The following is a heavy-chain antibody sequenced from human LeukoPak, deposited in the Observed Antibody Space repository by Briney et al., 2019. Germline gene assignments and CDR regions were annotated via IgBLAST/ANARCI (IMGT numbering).Heavy chain of an antibody. V-gene: IGHV4-30-2*01. Sequence: SQTLSLTCAVSGGSISSGGYSWSWIRQPPGKGLEWIGYIYHSGSTYYNPSLKSRVTISVDRSKNQFSLKLSSVTAADTAVYYCARVDLYEGALGAFDIWGQGTMVTVSS. CDR3: ARVDLYEGALGAFDI. CDR2: IYHSGST. CDR1: GGSISSGGYS. J-gene: IGHJ3*02. D-gene: IGHD2-8*01.